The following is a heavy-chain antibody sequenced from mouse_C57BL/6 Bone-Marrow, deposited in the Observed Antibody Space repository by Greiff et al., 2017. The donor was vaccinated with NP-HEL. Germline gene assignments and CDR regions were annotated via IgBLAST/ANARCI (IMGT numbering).Heavy chain of an antibody. Sequence: DVKLVESGGGLVQPGESLKLSCESNEYEFPSHDMSWVRKTPEKRLELVAAINSDGGSTYYPDTMERRFIISRDNTKKTLYLQMSSLRSEDTALYYCARQAVADYAMDYWGQGTSVTVSS. D-gene: IGHD1-1*01. CDR1: EYEFPSHD. J-gene: IGHJ4*01. V-gene: IGHV5-2*01. CDR2: INSDGGST. CDR3: ARQAVADYAMDY.